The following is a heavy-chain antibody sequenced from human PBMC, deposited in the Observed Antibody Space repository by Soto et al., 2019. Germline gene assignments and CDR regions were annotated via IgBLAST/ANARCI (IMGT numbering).Heavy chain of an antibody. D-gene: IGHD2-15*01. CDR2: ILYDGSNK. CDR1: GFSFNNCA. Sequence: GGSLRLSCAASGFSFNNCAMHWVRQAPGKGLEWVAVILYDGSNKYYADSVKGRFTISRDNSKNTLYLQMNSLRAEDTAVYYCVRVKAEAESTRFDSWGQGTLVTVSS. J-gene: IGHJ4*02. CDR3: VRVKAEAESTRFDS. V-gene: IGHV3-33*01.